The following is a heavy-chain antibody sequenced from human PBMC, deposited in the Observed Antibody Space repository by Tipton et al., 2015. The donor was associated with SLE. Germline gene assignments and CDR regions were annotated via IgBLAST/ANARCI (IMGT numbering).Heavy chain of an antibody. J-gene: IGHJ2*01. D-gene: IGHD6-19*01. CDR3: ARGGAVAVYWYFDL. V-gene: IGHV4-34*01. CDR2: INHSGST. CDR1: GGSFSGYY. Sequence: TLSLTCAVYGGSFSGYYWSWIRQPPGKGLEWIGEINHSGSTNYNPSLKSRLTISVDTSKNQFSLKLSSVTAADTAVYFCARGGAVAVYWYFDLGGRGTLVTVSS.